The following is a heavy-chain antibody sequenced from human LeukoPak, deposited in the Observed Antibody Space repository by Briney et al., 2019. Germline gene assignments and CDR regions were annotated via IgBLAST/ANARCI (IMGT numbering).Heavy chain of an antibody. CDR3: ARDLKRDGYNPFDF. V-gene: IGHV3-74*01. CDR1: GSTFSSYW. J-gene: IGHJ4*02. D-gene: IGHD5-24*01. Sequence: TGGSLRLSCAASGSTFSSYWMYWVRQAPGKGLVWVSHINGDGSGTSYADSVKGRFTISRDNAKNTLYLQMNSLRAEDTAVYYCARDLKRDGYNPFDFWGQGTLVTVPS. CDR2: INGDGSGT.